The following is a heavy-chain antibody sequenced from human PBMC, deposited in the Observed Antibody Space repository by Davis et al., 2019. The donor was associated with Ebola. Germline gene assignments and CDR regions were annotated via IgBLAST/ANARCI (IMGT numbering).Heavy chain of an antibody. J-gene: IGHJ5*02. CDR3: ARGHCSSTSCYNWFDP. D-gene: IGHD2-2*01. CDR1: GYSFTSYW. CDR2: IYPGDSDT. Sequence: KVSCKGSGYSFTSYWIGWVRQMPGKGLEWMGIIYPGDSDTRYSPSFQGQVTISADKSISTAYLQWSSLKASDTAMYYCARGHCSSTSCYNWFDPWGQGTLVTVSS. V-gene: IGHV5-51*01.